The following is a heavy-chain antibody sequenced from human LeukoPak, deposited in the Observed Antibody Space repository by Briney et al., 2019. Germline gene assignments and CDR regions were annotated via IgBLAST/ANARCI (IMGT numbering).Heavy chain of an antibody. CDR2: ISGSGAGT. CDR1: GFTFSSYA. J-gene: IGHJ4*02. CDR3: AKGRSYSSGCHDY. Sequence: GGSLRLSCAASGFTFSSYAMSWVRQAPGKGLEWVSAISGSGAGTYYADSVKGRFTIPRDNSKNTLYLQMNSLRAEDTAVYYCAKGRSYSSGCHDYRGQGTLVTVSS. D-gene: IGHD6-19*01. V-gene: IGHV3-23*01.